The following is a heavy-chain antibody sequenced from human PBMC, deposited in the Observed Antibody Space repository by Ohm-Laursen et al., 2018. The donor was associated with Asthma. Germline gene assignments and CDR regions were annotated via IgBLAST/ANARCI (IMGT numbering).Heavy chain of an antibody. V-gene: IGHV1-69*13. CDR2: IIPILRTA. J-gene: IGHJ6*02. Sequence: SVKVSCKVSGGTFSSYAINWVRQAPGQGLEWMGGIIPILRTANYAQKFQGRVTITADESTSTAYMELSSLRSEDTAVYYCARGKEMATITYYYYYGMDVWGQGTTVTVSS. CDR3: ARGKEMATITYYYYYGMDV. D-gene: IGHD5-24*01. CDR1: GGTFSSYA.